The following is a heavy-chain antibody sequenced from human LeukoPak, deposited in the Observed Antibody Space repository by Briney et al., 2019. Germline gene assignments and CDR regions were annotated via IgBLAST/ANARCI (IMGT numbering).Heavy chain of an antibody. Sequence: GGSLRLSCTASGFTFSNYGIHWVRQAPGKKLEWVAVIFHDGSKTYYGESVKGRFTISRDNSRNTVYLQMNSLTADDTAVYYCAKDQAYYFSFADYWGQGGLVTVSS. CDR3: AKDQAYYFSFADY. CDR2: IFHDGSKT. V-gene: IGHV3-33*03. D-gene: IGHD2/OR15-2a*01. CDR1: GFTFSNYG. J-gene: IGHJ4*02.